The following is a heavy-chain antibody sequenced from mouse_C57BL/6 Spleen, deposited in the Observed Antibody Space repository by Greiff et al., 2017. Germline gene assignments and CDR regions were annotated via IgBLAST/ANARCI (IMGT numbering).Heavy chain of an antibody. CDR1: GFTFSSYG. D-gene: IGHD1-1*01. CDR3: ARRGTTESWYFDV. CDR2: ISSGGSYT. V-gene: IGHV5-6*02. J-gene: IGHJ1*03. Sequence: DVKLVESGGDLVKPGGSLKLSCAASGFTFSSYGMSWVRQTPDKRLEWVATISSGGSYTYYPASVKGRFTISRDNAKNTLYLQMSSLKSEDTAMYYCARRGTTESWYFDVWGTGTTVTVSS.